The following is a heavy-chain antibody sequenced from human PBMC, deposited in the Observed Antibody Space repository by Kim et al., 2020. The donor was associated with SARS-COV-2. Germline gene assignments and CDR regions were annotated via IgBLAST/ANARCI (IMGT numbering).Heavy chain of an antibody. CDR1: GFTFSSYA. V-gene: IGHV3-30*04. Sequence: GGSLRLSCAASGFTFSSYAMHWVRQAPGKGLEWVAVISYDGSNKYYADSVKGRFTISRDNSKNTLYLQMNSLRAEDTAVYYCARDSGYVWGSSIIGAFDIWGQGTMVTVSS. J-gene: IGHJ3*02. D-gene: IGHD3-16*01. CDR3: ARDSGYVWGSSIIGAFDI. CDR2: ISYDGSNK.